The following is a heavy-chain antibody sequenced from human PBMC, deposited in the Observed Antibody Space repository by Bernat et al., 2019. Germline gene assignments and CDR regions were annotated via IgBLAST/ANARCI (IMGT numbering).Heavy chain of an antibody. CDR3: AKVYGSGDRYYYGMDV. V-gene: IGHV3-30*18. Sequence: QVQLVESGGGVVQPGRSLRLSCAASGFTFSSYGMHWVRQAPGKGLEWVAVISYDGSNKYYADSVKGRFTISRENSKNTLYLQMNSLRAEDTAVYYCAKVYGSGDRYYYGMDVWGQGNTVTVSS. CDR2: ISYDGSNK. J-gene: IGHJ6*02. D-gene: IGHD3-10*01. CDR1: GFTFSSYG.